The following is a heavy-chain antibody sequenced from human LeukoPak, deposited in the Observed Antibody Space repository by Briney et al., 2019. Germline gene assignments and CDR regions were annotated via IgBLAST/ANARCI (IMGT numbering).Heavy chain of an antibody. Sequence: GGSLSLTCVASGFTIKSYGMHWVRQAPGKGLEWVAMTWYDGSNKYYADSVKGRFTISRDNSKNTVSLQMNIMRVEDTAVYYCARGTSGGANTLDPWGQGTLATVSS. CDR2: TWYDGSNK. J-gene: IGHJ5*02. CDR3: ARGTSGGANTLDP. V-gene: IGHV3-33*01. CDR1: GFTIKSYG. D-gene: IGHD1-1*01.